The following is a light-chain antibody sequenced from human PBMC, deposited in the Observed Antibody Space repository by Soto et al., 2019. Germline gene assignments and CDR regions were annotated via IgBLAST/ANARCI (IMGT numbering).Light chain of an antibody. CDR1: QSISSY. CDR3: QQSYSTPRT. CDR2: AAS. Sequence: DIQMTQSPSSLSASVGDRVTITCRASQSISSYLNWYQKKPGKAPKLLIYAASSLQSGVTSRYSGSGSGTDFTLIISSLQPEDFATYYCQQSYSTPRTFGGGTKVDIK. V-gene: IGKV1-39*01. J-gene: IGKJ4*01.